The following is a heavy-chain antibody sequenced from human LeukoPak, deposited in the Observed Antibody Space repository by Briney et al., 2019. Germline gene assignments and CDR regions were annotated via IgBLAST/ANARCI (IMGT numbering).Heavy chain of an antibody. CDR2: IWSDGSNK. CDR1: GFTFSHFG. V-gene: IGHV3-33*06. CDR3: AKDAQRGFDYSNSLEY. D-gene: IGHD4-11*01. Sequence: PGGSLRLSCAASGFTFSHFGFHWVRQAPGKGLEWVAVIWSDGSNKYYGNSVKGRFIIHRDDSQSRVYLQMNNLRVEHTAIYYCAKDAQRGFDYSNSLEYWGQGSPVTVSS. J-gene: IGHJ4*02.